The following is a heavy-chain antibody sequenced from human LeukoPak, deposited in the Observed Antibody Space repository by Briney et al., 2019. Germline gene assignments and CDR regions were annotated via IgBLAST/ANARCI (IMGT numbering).Heavy chain of an antibody. CDR1: GFTFSTYS. CDR3: ARNLMVPGVPPNYGMDV. D-gene: IGHD3-10*01. J-gene: IGHJ6*02. CDR2: ISSGGNYI. V-gene: IGHV3-21*01. Sequence: PGGSLRLSCAASGFTFSTYSMNWVRQAPGKGLEWVSSISSGGNYIYYADSMKGRVTIYRDNAKNSLYLQMNSLRAEDTAVYYCARNLMVPGVPPNYGMDVWGQGTTVTVSS.